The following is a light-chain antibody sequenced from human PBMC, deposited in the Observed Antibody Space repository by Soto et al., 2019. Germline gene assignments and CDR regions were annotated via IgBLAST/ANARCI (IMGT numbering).Light chain of an antibody. V-gene: IGLV1-51*01. J-gene: IGLJ3*02. CDR1: SSNIGDNF. CDR2: DNH. Sequence: QSVLTQPPSVSAAPGQRVTISCSGNSSNIGDNFVSWYQQPPETAPKLLIYDNHKRPSGIPDRFSGSKSGTSATLGITGLQTGDEADYYCATCDGSLSVVLFGGGTKLTVL. CDR3: ATCDGSLSVVL.